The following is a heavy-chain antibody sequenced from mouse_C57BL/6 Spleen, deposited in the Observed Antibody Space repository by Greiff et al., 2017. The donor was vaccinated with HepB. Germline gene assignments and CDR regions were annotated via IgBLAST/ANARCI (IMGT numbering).Heavy chain of an antibody. D-gene: IGHD1-1*01. CDR1: GYAFTNYL. CDR2: INPGSGGT. J-gene: IGHJ2*01. V-gene: IGHV1-54*01. Sequence: QVQLKESGAELVRPGTSVKVSCKASGYAFTNYLIEWVKQRTGQGLEWIGVINPGSGGTNYNEKFKGKATLTADKSSSTAYMQLSSLTSEDSAVYFCARGSTFDYWGQGTTLTVSS. CDR3: ARGSTFDY.